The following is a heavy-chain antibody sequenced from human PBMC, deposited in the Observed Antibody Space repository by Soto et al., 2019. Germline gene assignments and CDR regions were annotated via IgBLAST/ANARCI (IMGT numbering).Heavy chain of an antibody. V-gene: IGHV2-5*01. CDR1: GFSLSTSGVG. CDR3: AHEYCSSISCRRGYYYYGMDV. D-gene: IGHD2-2*01. J-gene: IGHJ6*02. Sequence: QITLKESGPTLVKPTQTLTLTCTFSGFSLSTSGVGVGWIRQPPGKALEWLALIYWNDDKRYSPSLKSRLTITKDTSKSQVVLTMTNMDPVDTATYYCAHEYCSSISCRRGYYYYGMDVWGQGTTVTVSS. CDR2: IYWNDDK.